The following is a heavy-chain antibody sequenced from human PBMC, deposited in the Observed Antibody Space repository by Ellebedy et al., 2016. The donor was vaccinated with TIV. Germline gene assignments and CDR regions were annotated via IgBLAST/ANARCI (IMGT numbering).Heavy chain of an antibody. CDR2: VSNDGTIT. J-gene: IGHJ4*02. Sequence: GESLKISXAGSGFTFSRHGMNWVRQAPGKGLEWVAVVSNDGTITYYADSGKGRFTISRDNSQNTLYLQMKSLRGEDTALYYCAKEGAASRLCFDYWGQGTLVTVAS. CDR3: AKEGAASRLCFDY. CDR1: GFTFSRHG. D-gene: IGHD6-13*01. V-gene: IGHV3-30*18.